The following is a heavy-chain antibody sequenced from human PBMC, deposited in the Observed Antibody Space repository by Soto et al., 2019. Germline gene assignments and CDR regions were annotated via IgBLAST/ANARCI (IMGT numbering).Heavy chain of an antibody. CDR2: ISYDGSNK. J-gene: IGHJ5*02. CDR1: GFTFSSYG. D-gene: IGHD4-4*01. Sequence: GGSLRLSCAASGFTFSSYGMHWVRQAPGKGLEWVAVISYDGSNKYYADSVKGRFTISRDNSKNTLYLQMNSLRAEDTAVYYCAKAPLVTTMDWVPWFDPWGQGTLVTVSS. V-gene: IGHV3-30*18. CDR3: AKAPLVTTMDWVPWFDP.